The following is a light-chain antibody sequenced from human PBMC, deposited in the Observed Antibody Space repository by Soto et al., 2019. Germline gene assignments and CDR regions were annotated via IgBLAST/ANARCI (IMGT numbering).Light chain of an antibody. J-gene: IGLJ3*02. CDR2: EVT. Sequence: QSVLTQPASVSGSPGQSITIYCTGNSSDIGSYNYVSWYQHYPGKAPRLLIYEVTNRPSGVSNRFSGSKSGNTASLTISGLQAEDDADYYCCSYRSSRTWVFGGGTKLTVL. V-gene: IGLV2-14*01. CDR1: SSDIGSYNY. CDR3: CSYRSSRTWV.